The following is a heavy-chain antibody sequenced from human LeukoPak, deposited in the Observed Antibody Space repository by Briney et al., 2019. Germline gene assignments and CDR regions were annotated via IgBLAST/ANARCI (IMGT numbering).Heavy chain of an antibody. CDR2: INPNSGGT. D-gene: IGHD3-3*01. Sequence: GASVKVSCKASGYTFTGYYMHWVRQAPGQGLEWMGWINPNSGGTIYAQKFQGRVTMTRDTSISTAYMELSRLRSDDTAVYYCARVVHYDFWSGYPGAFDIWGQGTMVTVSS. CDR3: ARVVHYDFWSGYPGAFDI. CDR1: GYTFTGYY. J-gene: IGHJ3*02. V-gene: IGHV1-2*02.